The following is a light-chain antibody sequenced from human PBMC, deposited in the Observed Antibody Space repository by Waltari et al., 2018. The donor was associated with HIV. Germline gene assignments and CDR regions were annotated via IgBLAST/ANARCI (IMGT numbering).Light chain of an antibody. CDR3: QQFNGYPLT. Sequence: DIQLTQSPSFLSVSVGDRVTITCLASQGVSRYLAWYQQKAGKAPKVLIYTASTLQSGVPSRFSGSGSGTEFTLTISSLQPEDFATYYCQQFNGYPLTFGGGTKVEIK. CDR2: TAS. J-gene: IGKJ4*01. CDR1: QGVSRY. V-gene: IGKV1-9*01.